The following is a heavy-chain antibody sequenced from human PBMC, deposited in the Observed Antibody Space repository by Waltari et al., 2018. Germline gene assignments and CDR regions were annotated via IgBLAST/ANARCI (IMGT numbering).Heavy chain of an antibody. CDR3: ARENFWSGCIDY. Sequence: QVQLQESGPGLVKPSETLSLTCTVSGGSISSYYWSWIRQPPGKGREWMGYIYYRGRANYNPARKRGVTISVETSKNQFSLKLSSVTAADTAVYYCARENFWSGCIDYWGQGTLVTVSS. CDR1: GGSISSYY. CDR2: IYYRGRA. J-gene: IGHJ4*02. D-gene: IGHD3-3*01. V-gene: IGHV4-59*01.